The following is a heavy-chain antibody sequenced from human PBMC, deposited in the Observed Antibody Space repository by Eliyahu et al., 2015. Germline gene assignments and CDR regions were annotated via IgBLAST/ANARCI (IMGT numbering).Heavy chain of an antibody. D-gene: IGHD2-21*02. CDR2: INHSGST. V-gene: IGHV4-34*01. Sequence: QVQLQQWGAGLLKPSETLSLTCAVYGGSFSGYYWSWIRQPPGKGLEWIGEINHSGSTNYNPSLKSRVTISVDTSKNQFSLKLSSVTAADTAVYYCARQVTRYYYYGMDVWGKGTTVTVPS. CDR3: ARQVTRYYYYGMDV. CDR1: GGSFSGYY. J-gene: IGHJ6*04.